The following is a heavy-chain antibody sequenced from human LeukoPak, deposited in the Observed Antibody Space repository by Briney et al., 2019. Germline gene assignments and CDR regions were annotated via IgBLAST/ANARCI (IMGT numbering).Heavy chain of an antibody. J-gene: IGHJ4*02. D-gene: IGHD3-16*01. CDR3: AGGGDFDY. CDR1: GFSFSIYF. Sequence: GGSLRLSCAASGFSFSIYFMNWVRQAPGKGLEWVSSISRTSEYIHYADSVRGRFAISRDNAKNSVYLQMNSLRAEDTAVYFCAGGGDFDYWGQGILVTVST. V-gene: IGHV3-21*01. CDR2: ISRTSEYI.